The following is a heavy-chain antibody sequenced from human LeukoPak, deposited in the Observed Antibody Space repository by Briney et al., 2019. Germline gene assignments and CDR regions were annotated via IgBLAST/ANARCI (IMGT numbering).Heavy chain of an antibody. D-gene: IGHD6-13*01. CDR3: ARDGYSSSWYLYHFDY. V-gene: IGHV4-39*07. Sequence: SETLSLTCTVSGGSISSSSYYWGWIRQPPGKGLEWLGSIYYSGSTYYNPSLKSRVTISVYTSKNQFSLKLSSVTAADTAVYYCARDGYSSSWYLYHFDYWGQGTLVTVSS. CDR1: GGSISSSSYY. CDR2: IYYSGST. J-gene: IGHJ4*02.